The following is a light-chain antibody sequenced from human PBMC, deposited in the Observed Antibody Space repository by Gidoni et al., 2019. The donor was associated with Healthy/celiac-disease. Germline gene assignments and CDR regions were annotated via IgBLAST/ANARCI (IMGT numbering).Light chain of an antibody. CDR3: SSYTSSSTVV. CDR1: SSDVVGYNY. Sequence: QSALTQPASVSGSPGQSITISCTGTSSDVVGYNYVSWYQQPPGKAPKLMIYAVSNRPSGVSNRFSGSKSGNTASLTISGLQAEDEADYYCSSYTSSSTVVFGGGTKLTVL. V-gene: IGLV2-14*03. CDR2: AVS. J-gene: IGLJ2*01.